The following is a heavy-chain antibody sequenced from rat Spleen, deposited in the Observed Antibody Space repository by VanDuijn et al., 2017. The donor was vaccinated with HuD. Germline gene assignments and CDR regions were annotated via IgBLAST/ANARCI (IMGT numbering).Heavy chain of an antibody. Sequence: QVQLKESGPGLVQPSQTLSLTCTVSGFSISNYGVIWVRQPPGKGLEWMGVIWGNGDTNYRSALKSRLSISRDTSKSQVFLKMNNLQTEDTATYYCATYNNYEEYYVMDAWGQGASVTVSS. CDR1: GFSISNYG. CDR3: ATYNNYEEYYVMDA. D-gene: IGHD1-10*01. V-gene: IGHV2-13*01. J-gene: IGHJ4*01. CDR2: IWGNGDT.